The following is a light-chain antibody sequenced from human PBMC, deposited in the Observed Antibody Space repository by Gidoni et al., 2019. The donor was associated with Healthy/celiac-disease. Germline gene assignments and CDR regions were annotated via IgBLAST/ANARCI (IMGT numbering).Light chain of an antibody. CDR2: QDS. J-gene: IGLJ2*01. V-gene: IGLV3-1*01. CDR3: QAWDSSTACVV. Sequence: SYQLTPPPPVSVSPGQTASITCSGDKLGDKYACWYQHKPGQSPVLVIYQDSKRPSGIPERFSGSNSGNTATLTISGTQAMDEADYYCQAWDSSTACVVFGGGTKLTVL. CDR1: KLGDKY.